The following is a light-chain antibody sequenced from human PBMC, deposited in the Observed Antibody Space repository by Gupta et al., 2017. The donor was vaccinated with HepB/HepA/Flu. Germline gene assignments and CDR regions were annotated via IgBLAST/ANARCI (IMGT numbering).Light chain of an antibody. Sequence: EIVLTQSPGTLSLSPGERATLSCRASQVLSGNYLAWYQQQPGQAPRLLIYGASSRATGIPDRFSGSGSGTDFSLTISKMEPEDFAVYYCQHYGSSRTWTFGQGTKVEIK. V-gene: IGKV3-20*01. CDR3: QHYGSSRTWT. CDR2: GAS. J-gene: IGKJ1*01. CDR1: QVLSGNY.